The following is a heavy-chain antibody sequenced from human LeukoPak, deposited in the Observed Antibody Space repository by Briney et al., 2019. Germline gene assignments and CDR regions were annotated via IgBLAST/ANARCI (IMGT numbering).Heavy chain of an antibody. D-gene: IGHD2-15*01. CDR1: GGSIGSSSYY. Sequence: SETLSLTCTVSGGSIGSSSYYWGWIRQPPGKGLEWIGSIYYSGSTYYNPSLKSRVTISVDTSKNQFSLKLSSVTAADTAVYYWARHVAGLSDYWGQGTLVTVSS. CDR2: IYYSGST. J-gene: IGHJ4*02. CDR3: ARHVAGLSDY. V-gene: IGHV4-39*01.